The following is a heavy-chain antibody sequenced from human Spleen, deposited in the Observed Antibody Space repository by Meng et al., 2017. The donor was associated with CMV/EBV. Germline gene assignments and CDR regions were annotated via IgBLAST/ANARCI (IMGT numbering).Heavy chain of an antibody. CDR3: ARDLALGFWRGFGY. CDR1: GFTFSSYA. CDR2: ISWNGGGI. D-gene: IGHD3-3*01. J-gene: IGHJ4*02. V-gene: IGHV3-20*04. Sequence: GESLKISCAASGFTFSSYAMSWVRQAPGKGLEWVSGISWNGGGIGYADSVKGRFSISRDIAKKSLYLQMNDLRVEDTAFYYCARDLALGFWRGFGYWGQGALVTVSS.